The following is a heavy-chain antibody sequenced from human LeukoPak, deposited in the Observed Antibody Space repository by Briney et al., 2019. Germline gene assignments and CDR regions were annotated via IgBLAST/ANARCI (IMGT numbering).Heavy chain of an antibody. CDR3: ARMDGLEYYYHGMDV. CDR1: GFSFSSYG. D-gene: IGHD2/OR15-2a*01. Sequence: PGGSLRLSCAASGFSFSSYGMNWVRQAPGKGLEWVSYISSSIITIHYADSVKGRFTISRDNAKNSLHLQMNSLGAEDTAVHYCARMDGLEYYYHGMDVWGQGTTVTVSS. J-gene: IGHJ6*02. CDR2: ISSSIITI. V-gene: IGHV3-48*04.